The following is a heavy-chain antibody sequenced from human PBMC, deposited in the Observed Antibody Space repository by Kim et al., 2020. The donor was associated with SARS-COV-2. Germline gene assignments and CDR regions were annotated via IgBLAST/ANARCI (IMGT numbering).Heavy chain of an antibody. V-gene: IGHV3-11*01. D-gene: IGHD3-16*01. J-gene: IGHJ1*01. CDR2: ITSGGSAI. Sequence: GGSLRLSCAASGFTFADYYMTWIRQAPGKGLEWVSYITSGGSAIYYADSVRGRFTISRDNTNNFLYLHMSSLRPEDTAVYYCASGGVLTFFNYHWGQWTPLTV. CDR1: GFTFADYY. CDR3: ASGGVLTFFNYH.